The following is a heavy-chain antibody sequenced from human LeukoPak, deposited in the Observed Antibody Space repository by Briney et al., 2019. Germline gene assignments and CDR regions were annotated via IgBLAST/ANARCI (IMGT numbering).Heavy chain of an antibody. D-gene: IGHD2-8*01. CDR2: IYYNANT. CDR1: GDSISSVGYY. J-gene: IGHJ4*02. CDR3: ARATPLIFFDY. Sequence: SETLSLTCTVSGDSISSVGYYWSWIRQHPGKGLEWIGYIYYNANTYYSPSLKSRVTISVDTSKNQFSLKLSSVTAADTAVYYCARATPLIFFDYWGQGTLVTVSS. V-gene: IGHV4-31*03.